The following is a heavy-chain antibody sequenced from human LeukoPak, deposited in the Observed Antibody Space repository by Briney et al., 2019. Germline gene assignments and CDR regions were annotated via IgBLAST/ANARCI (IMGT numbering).Heavy chain of an antibody. J-gene: IGHJ4*02. Sequence: PGGSLRLSCAASGFTFVSYTMNWFRQAPGKGLEWVSSISSTSTYIYYADSVKGRFTISRDNGGNSLYLQMNSPRAEDTAVYYCARDLLGELYFDFWGQGTLVTVSS. V-gene: IGHV3-21*01. CDR2: ISSTSTYI. CDR1: GFTFVSYT. CDR3: ARDLLGELYFDF. D-gene: IGHD3-10*01.